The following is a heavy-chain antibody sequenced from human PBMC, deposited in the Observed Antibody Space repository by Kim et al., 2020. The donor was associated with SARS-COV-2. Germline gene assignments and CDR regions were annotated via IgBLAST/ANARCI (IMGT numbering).Heavy chain of an antibody. J-gene: IGHJ4*02. CDR3: ARDHSSTSSRYGDGPNYFDS. Sequence: GGSLRLSCAASGFTFSNYDIHWVRQAPGEGLQWVASISFDGTNKYYGDSVRGRFTISRDNSKNTLYLQMNYLRVEDSAVFYCARDHSSTSSRYGDGPNYFDSWGQATLVAFSS. CDR2: ISFDGTNK. D-gene: IGHD6-6*01. CDR1: GFTFSNYD. V-gene: IGHV3-33*01.